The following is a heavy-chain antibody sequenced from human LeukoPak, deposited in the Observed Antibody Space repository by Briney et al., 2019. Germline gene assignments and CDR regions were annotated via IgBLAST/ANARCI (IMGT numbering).Heavy chain of an antibody. CDR1: GFTFSSYG. CDR2: IWYDGSNK. V-gene: IGHV3-33*06. Sequence: GGSLRLSCAASGFTFSSYGMHWVRQAPGKGLESVAVIWYDGSNKYYADSVKGRFTISRDNSKNTLYLQMNSLRAEDTAVYYCAKGASLGQWLANWGQGTLVTVSS. J-gene: IGHJ4*02. D-gene: IGHD6-19*01. CDR3: AKGASLGQWLAN.